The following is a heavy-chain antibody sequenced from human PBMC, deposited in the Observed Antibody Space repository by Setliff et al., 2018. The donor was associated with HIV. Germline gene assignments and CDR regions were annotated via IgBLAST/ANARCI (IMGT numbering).Heavy chain of an antibody. D-gene: IGHD1-1*01. CDR2: ISPNNAGT. CDR1: AYSFTDYF. CDR3: ASARIPTGGTSTSFDY. V-gene: IGHV1-2*02. Sequence: ASVKVSCKASAYSFTDYFIHWVRQAPGQGLEWMGWISPNNAGTRIPRTFRGRVTLTSDTSINTAYMELSGLRPEDTAVYYCASARIPTGGTSTSFDYWGQGTLVTVSS. J-gene: IGHJ4*02.